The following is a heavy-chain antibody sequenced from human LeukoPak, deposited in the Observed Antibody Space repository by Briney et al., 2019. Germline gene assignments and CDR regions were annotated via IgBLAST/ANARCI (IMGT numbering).Heavy chain of an antibody. CDR2: IYHSGST. CDR1: GYSISSGYY. CDR3: ARDPTGIAAAGNDY. Sequence: SETLSLTCTVSGYSISSGYYWGWIRQPPGKGLEWIGSIYHSGSTYYNPSLKSRVTISVDTSKNQFSLKLSSVTATDTAVYYCARDPTGIAAAGNDYWGQGTLVTVSS. D-gene: IGHD6-13*01. J-gene: IGHJ4*02. V-gene: IGHV4-38-2*02.